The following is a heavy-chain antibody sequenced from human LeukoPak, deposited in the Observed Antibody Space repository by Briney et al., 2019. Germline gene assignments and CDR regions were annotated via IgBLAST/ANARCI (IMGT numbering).Heavy chain of an antibody. Sequence: SETLSLTCTVSGGSISSYYWSWIRQPPGKGLEWIGYIYYSGSTNYNPSLKSRVTISVDTSKNQFSLKLSSVTAADTAVYYCVRADSSSPRPYYFDYWGQGTLVTVSS. J-gene: IGHJ4*02. D-gene: IGHD6-6*01. CDR1: GGSISSYY. CDR3: VRADSSSPRPYYFDY. CDR2: IYYSGST. V-gene: IGHV4-59*01.